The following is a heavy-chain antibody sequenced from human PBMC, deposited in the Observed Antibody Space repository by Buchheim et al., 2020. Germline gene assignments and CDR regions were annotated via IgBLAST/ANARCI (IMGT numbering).Heavy chain of an antibody. CDR1: GISFTNAW. CDR2: IKSKNDGGTT. Sequence: EVQLVESGGGLVKPGGSLRLSCAASGISFTNAWMGWVRQVPGKGLEWVGRIKSKNDGGTTDYAAPVKGRFTISTDDSRNMLFVQMNNLRTEDTAVYYCTTDEGFAARPLFNLWGQGTL. CDR3: TTDEGFAARPLFNL. J-gene: IGHJ5*02. V-gene: IGHV3-15*01. D-gene: IGHD6-6*01.